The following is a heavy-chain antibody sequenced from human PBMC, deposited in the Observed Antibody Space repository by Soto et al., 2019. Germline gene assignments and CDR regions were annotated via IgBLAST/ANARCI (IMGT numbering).Heavy chain of an antibody. CDR1: GGSISSGGQY. CDR3: ARDAAEYYFDY. CDR2: IYDSGST. J-gene: IGHJ4*02. V-gene: IGHV4-31*03. D-gene: IGHD6-25*01. Sequence: QVQLKESGPGLVKPSQTLSLPCTVSGGSISSGGQYWSWIRQHPGKGLEWIGYIYDSGSTYYNPSLRCRVTISVDTSKKQFSLKLRSVTAADAAVYYCARDAAEYYFDYWGQGTLVTVSS.